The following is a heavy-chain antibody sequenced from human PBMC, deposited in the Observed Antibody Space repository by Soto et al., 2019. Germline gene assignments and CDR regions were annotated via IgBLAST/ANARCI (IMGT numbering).Heavy chain of an antibody. D-gene: IGHD3-22*01. CDR2: IYPGDSDT. CDR1: GYSFTSYW. Sequence: LKISCKGSGYSFTSYWIGWVRQMPGKGLEWMGIIYPGDSDTRYSPSFQGQVTISADKSISTAYLQWSSLKASDTVMYYCARPNSAYDSSGYTPHYGMDVWGQGTTVTVSS. V-gene: IGHV5-51*01. J-gene: IGHJ6*02. CDR3: ARPNSAYDSSGYTPHYGMDV.